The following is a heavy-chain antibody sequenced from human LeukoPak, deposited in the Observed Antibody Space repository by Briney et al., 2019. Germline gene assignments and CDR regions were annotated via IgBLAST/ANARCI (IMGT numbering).Heavy chain of an antibody. V-gene: IGHV4-4*02. J-gene: IGHJ6*02. D-gene: IGHD4-17*01. CDR3: VSHYGDYYYYYGMDV. CDR2: IYHSGST. Sequence: SGTLSLTCAVSGGSISSSNWWSWVRQPPGKGLEWIGEIYHSGSTNYNPSLKSRVTISVDKSKNQFSLKLSSVTAADTAVYYCVSHYGDYYYYYGMDVWGQGTTVTVSS. CDR1: GGSISSSNW.